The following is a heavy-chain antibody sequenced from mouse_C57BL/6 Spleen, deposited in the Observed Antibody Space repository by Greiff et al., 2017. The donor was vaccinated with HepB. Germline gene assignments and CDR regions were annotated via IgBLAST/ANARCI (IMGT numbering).Heavy chain of an antibody. CDR3: ARDTTVVATNFDY. J-gene: IGHJ2*01. D-gene: IGHD1-1*01. V-gene: IGHV1-55*01. CDR2: IYPGSGST. Sequence: VQLKQPGAELVKPGASVKMSCKASGYTFTSYWITWVKQRPGQGLEWIGDIYPGSGSTNYNEKFKSKATLTVDTSSSTAYMQLSSLTSEDSAVYYCARDTTVVATNFDYWGQGTTLTVSS. CDR1: GYTFTSYW.